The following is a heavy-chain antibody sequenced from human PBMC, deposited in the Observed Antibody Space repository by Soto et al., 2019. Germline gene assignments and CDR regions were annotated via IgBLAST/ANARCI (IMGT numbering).Heavy chain of an antibody. J-gene: IGHJ5*02. CDR2: TYYTGST. CDR3: AREGPFCSSTSCPNWFDR. CDR1: GDSISSGDYY. V-gene: IGHV4-30-4*01. D-gene: IGHD2-2*01. Sequence: PSETLSLTCTVSGDSISSGDYYWSWIRQPPGKRLEWIGYTYYTGSTYYNPSLKSRVTMSVDTSKNQFSLKLSSVTAADTAVYYCAREGPFCSSTSCPNWFDRWGQGTVVTVSS.